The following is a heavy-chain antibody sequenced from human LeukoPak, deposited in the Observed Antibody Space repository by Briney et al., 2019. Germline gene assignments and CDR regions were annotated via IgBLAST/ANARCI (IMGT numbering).Heavy chain of an antibody. CDR1: GYTFTGYY. CDR2: INPNSGGT. J-gene: IGHJ4*02. D-gene: IGHD6-13*01. CDR3: ARDPIVAAAGYDY. Sequence: ASAKVSCKASGYTFTGYYMHWVRQAPGQGLEWMGWINPNSGGTDYAQKFQGRVTMTRDTSISTAYMELSRLRSDDTAVYYCARDPIVAAAGYDYWGQGTLVTVSS. V-gene: IGHV1-2*02.